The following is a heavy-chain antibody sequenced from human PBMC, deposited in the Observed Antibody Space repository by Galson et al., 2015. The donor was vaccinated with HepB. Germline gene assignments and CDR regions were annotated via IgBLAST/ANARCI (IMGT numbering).Heavy chain of an antibody. CDR3: VKLGPYSSSWYVGAYFDY. J-gene: IGHJ4*02. CDR1: GFTFSSYA. D-gene: IGHD6-13*01. V-gene: IGHV3-64D*06. Sequence: SLRLSCAASGFTFSSYAMHWVRQAPGKGLEYVSAISSNGGSTYYADSVKGRFTISRDNSKNTLYLQMSSLRAEDTAVYYCVKLGPYSSSWYVGAYFDYWGQGTLVTVSS. CDR2: ISSNGGST.